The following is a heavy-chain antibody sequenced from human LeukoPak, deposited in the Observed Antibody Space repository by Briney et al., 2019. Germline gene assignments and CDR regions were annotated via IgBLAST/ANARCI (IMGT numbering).Heavy chain of an antibody. J-gene: IGHJ4*02. V-gene: IGHV4-39*01. CDR3: ARIATDYYDSSGYRIDY. Sequence: SETLSLTCAVYGGSFSGYYWGWIRQPPGKGLEWIGSIYYSGSTYYNPSLKSRVTISVDTSRNQFSLKLSSVTAADTAVYYCARIATDYYDSSGYRIDYWGQGTLVTVSS. D-gene: IGHD3-22*01. CDR1: GGSFSGYY. CDR2: IYYSGST.